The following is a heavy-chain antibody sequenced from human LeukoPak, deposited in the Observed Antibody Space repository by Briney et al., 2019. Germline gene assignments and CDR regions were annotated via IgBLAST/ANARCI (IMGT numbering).Heavy chain of an antibody. CDR1: GFTFSSYA. V-gene: IGHV3-23*01. J-gene: IGHJ4*02. D-gene: IGHD3-10*01. CDR2: IGGSGSNT. CDR3: AKDGVYGSGSSYYFDY. Sequence: RPGGSLRLSCAASGFTFSSYAMSWVRQAPGKGLEWVSAIGGSGSNTYYADSVKGRFTISRDNSKNTLSLQMNSLGAEDTAVYYCAKDGVYGSGSSYYFDYWGQGTLVTVSS.